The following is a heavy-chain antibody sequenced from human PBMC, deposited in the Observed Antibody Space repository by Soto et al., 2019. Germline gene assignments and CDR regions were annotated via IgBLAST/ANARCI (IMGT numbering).Heavy chain of an antibody. CDR3: AREGGRDGYNFRFTLNPDSGGMDV. CDR1: GGSISSGDYY. D-gene: IGHD5-12*01. V-gene: IGHV4-30-4*01. Sequence: QVQLQESGPGLVKPSQTLSLTCTVSGGSISSGDYYWSWIRQPPGKGLEWIGYIYYSGSTYYNPSLKSRVTISVDTSKNQFSLKLSSVTAADTAVYYCAREGGRDGYNFRFTLNPDSGGMDVWGQGTMVTVSS. CDR2: IYYSGST. J-gene: IGHJ6*02.